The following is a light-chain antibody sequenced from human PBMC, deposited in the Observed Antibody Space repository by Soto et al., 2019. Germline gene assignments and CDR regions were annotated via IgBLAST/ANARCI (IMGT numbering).Light chain of an antibody. CDR1: QSLLHSNGYNY. Sequence: DIVMTQTPLSLPVTPGEPASISCRSSQSLLHSNGYNYLDWYLQKPGQSPQLLIYLGSNRSSGVPDRFSGSGLGTDFTLKISRVEAEDVGVYYCMQALQTPLTFGGGTKVVIK. CDR2: LGS. J-gene: IGKJ4*01. CDR3: MQALQTPLT. V-gene: IGKV2-28*01.